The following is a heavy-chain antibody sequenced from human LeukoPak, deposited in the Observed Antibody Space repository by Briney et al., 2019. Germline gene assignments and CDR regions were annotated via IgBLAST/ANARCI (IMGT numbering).Heavy chain of an antibody. V-gene: IGHV4-59*01. CDR3: ARAPRLTIFGVTFDY. CDR1: GGSISSYY. J-gene: IGHJ4*02. D-gene: IGHD3-3*01. CDR2: IYYSGST. Sequence: SETLSLTCTVSGGSISSYYWSWIRQPPGKGLEWIGYIYYSGSTNYNPSLKSRVTISVDTSKNQFSLKLSSVTAADTAVYYCARAPRLTIFGVTFDYWGQGTLVTVSS.